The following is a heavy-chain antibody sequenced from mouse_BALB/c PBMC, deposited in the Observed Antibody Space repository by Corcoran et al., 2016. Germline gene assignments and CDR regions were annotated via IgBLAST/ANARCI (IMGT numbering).Heavy chain of an antibody. CDR1: GYTFTDYY. CDR3: ARGYGNYAMDY. J-gene: IGHJ4*01. D-gene: IGHD2-10*02. Sequence: VQLQQSGPELVKPGASVKMSCKASGYTFTDYYMKWVKQRPGQGLEWIGWIFPGSGNTKYNEKFKGKATLTADTSSSTAYMQLSSLTSEDSAVYFCARGYGNYAMDYWGQGTSVTVSS. V-gene: IGHV1-84*01. CDR2: IFPGSGNT.